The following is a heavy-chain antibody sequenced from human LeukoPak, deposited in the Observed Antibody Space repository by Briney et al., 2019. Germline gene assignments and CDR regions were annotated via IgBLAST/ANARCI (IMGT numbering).Heavy chain of an antibody. CDR3: ARVVGATIDY. V-gene: IGHV4-39*07. D-gene: IGHD1-26*01. Sequence: SETLSLTCTVSGGSISSSSYYWGWIRQPPGTGLEWIGSIYYSGSTYYNPSLKSRVTISVDTSKNQFSLKLSSVTAADTAVYYCARVVGATIDYWGQGTLVTVSS. J-gene: IGHJ4*02. CDR1: GGSISSSSYY. CDR2: IYYSGST.